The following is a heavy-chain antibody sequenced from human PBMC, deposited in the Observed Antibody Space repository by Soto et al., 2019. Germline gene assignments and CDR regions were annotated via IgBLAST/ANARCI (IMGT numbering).Heavy chain of an antibody. D-gene: IGHD2-21*02. Sequence: SETLSLTCSVSGYSVSSSDYYWAWIRQPPGKGLEWIGSMLYSGLTYYNPSLKSRVTLSVDTSKNQFSVRLNSVTASDTAVYYCARDGYCGGDCYSDAFDIWGQGTMVTVSS. V-gene: IGHV4-39*02. CDR3: ARDGYCGGDCYSDAFDI. CDR1: GYSVSSSDYY. CDR2: MLYSGLT. J-gene: IGHJ3*02.